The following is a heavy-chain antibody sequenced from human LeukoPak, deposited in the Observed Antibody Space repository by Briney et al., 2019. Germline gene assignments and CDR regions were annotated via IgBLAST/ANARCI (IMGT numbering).Heavy chain of an antibody. CDR3: ARALTHPFKYFQH. V-gene: IGHV4-34*01. CDR1: GGSFSGYY. CDR2: INHSGST. J-gene: IGHJ1*01. Sequence: PSETLSLTCAVYGGSFSGYYWSWIRQPPGKGLEWIGEINHSGSTNYNPSLKSRVTISVDTSKNQFSLKLSSVTAADTAVYYCARALTHPFKYFQHWGQGTLVTFSS.